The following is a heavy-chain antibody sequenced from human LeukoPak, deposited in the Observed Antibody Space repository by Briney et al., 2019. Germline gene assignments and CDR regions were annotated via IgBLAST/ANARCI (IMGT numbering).Heavy chain of an antibody. CDR2: ISGSGGST. CDR1: GFTFSSYA. V-gene: IGHV3-23*01. Sequence: PGGSLRLSCVASGFTFSSYAMRWVRQAPGKGLEWVSAISGSGGSTYYADSVKGRFTISRDNSKNTLYLQMHSLRAEDTAVYYCAKSQYHYYDSSGSRFDYWGQGTLVTVSS. CDR3: AKSQYHYYDSSGSRFDY. J-gene: IGHJ4*02. D-gene: IGHD3-22*01.